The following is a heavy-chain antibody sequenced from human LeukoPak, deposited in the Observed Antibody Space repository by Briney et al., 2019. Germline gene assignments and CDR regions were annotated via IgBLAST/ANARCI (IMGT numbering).Heavy chain of an antibody. CDR2: INHSGST. CDR3: ARGRRVLLWFGSPIFDY. D-gene: IGHD3-10*01. J-gene: IGHJ4*02. Sequence: SETLSLTCAVYGGSFSGYYWSWIRQPPGKGLEWIGEINHSGSTNYNPSLNSRVTISVDTSKNQLSLKLSSVTAADTAVYYCARGRRVLLWFGSPIFDYWGQGTLVTVSS. CDR1: GGSFSGYY. V-gene: IGHV4-34*01.